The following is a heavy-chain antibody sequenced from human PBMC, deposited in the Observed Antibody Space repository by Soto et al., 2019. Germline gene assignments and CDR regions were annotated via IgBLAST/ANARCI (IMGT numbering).Heavy chain of an antibody. CDR2: ISDTGGST. CDR1: GFTFNKYA. Sequence: GGSLRLSCSASGFTFNKYAMHWVRQAPGTGLEYVSAISDTGGSTFHADAVKGRFTISRDDSKHTLFLQMNSLRGEDSALYYCAKANRNDWFDSSAFDQWGQGTLVTVSS. D-gene: IGHD3-9*01. J-gene: IGHJ5*02. CDR3: AKANRNDWFDSSAFDQ. V-gene: IGHV3-64*04.